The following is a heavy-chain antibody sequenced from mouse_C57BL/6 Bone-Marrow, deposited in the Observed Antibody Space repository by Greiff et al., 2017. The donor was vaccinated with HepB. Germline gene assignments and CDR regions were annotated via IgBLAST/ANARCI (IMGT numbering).Heavy chain of an antibody. Sequence: QVQLKESGAELARPGASVKLSCKASGYTFTSYGISWVKQRTGQGLEWIGEIYPRSGNTYYNAKFKGKATLTADKSSSTAYMELRSLTSEDSAVYFCARTSYYYGSRRFAYWGQGTLVTVSA. CDR2: IYPRSGNT. CDR1: GYTFTSYG. J-gene: IGHJ3*01. V-gene: IGHV1-81*01. D-gene: IGHD1-1*01. CDR3: ARTSYYYGSRRFAY.